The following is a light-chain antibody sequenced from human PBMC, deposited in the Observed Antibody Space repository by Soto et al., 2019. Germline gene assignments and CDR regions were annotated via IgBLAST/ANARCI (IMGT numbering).Light chain of an antibody. CDR3: QQRDSWPIT. CDR2: GAS. V-gene: IGKV3D-20*02. CDR1: QSVRSTY. J-gene: IGKJ5*01. Sequence: DIVLTQSPGTLSLSPGERATLSCRASQSVRSTYLGWYQHKRGQAPRLLIFGASNRATGIPTRFSGSGSGTDFTLTINSLEPDDFAVYYCQQRDSWPITFGQGTRLEIK.